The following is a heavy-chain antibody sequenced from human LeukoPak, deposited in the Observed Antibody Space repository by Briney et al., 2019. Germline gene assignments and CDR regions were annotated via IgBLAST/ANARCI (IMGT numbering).Heavy chain of an antibody. V-gene: IGHV4-59*01. CDR1: GGSISSYY. Sequence: KSSETLSLTCTVSGGSISSYYWSWIRQPPGKGLEWIGYIYYSGSTNYNPSLKSRVTISVDTSKNQFSLKLSSVTAADTAVYYCARGFRSSSSSHYYYYYMDVWGEGTTVTVSS. CDR2: IYYSGST. J-gene: IGHJ6*03. CDR3: ARGFRSSSSSHYYYYYMDV. D-gene: IGHD6-6*01.